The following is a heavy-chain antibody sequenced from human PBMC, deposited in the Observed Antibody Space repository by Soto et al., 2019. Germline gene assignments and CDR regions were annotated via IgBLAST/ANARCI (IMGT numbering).Heavy chain of an antibody. CDR3: AKGRGATPDY. D-gene: IGHD1-26*01. V-gene: IGHV3-23*01. J-gene: IGHJ4*02. CDR2: ISGSGGST. Sequence: EVQLLESGGGVVQPGGSLRLSCAGSGFTFSSYSMSLVRQAPGKGLEWVSAISGSGGSTYYADSGKGRFTISRDNSKNTLYRQMNSLRAEDTAVYYCAKGRGATPDYWGQGTLVTGSS. CDR1: GFTFSSYS.